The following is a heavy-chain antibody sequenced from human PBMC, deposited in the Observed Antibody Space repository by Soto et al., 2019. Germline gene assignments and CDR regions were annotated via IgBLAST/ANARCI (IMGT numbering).Heavy chain of an antibody. Sequence: SETLSLTCTVSGGSISSTSYYWGWIRQPPGKGLEWIGSIYYSGSTYYNPSLKSRVTISVDTSKNQFSLKLSSVTAADTAVYYCARHGDKNDDFWSGYYRYYGMDVWGQGTTVTVSS. CDR2: IYYSGST. D-gene: IGHD3-3*01. CDR1: GGSISSTSYY. V-gene: IGHV4-39*01. J-gene: IGHJ6*02. CDR3: ARHGDKNDDFWSGYYRYYGMDV.